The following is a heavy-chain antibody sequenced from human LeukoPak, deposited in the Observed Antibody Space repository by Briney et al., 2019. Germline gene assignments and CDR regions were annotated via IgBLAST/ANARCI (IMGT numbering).Heavy chain of an antibody. D-gene: IGHD2-15*01. CDR2: IYYSGTT. Sequence: PSETLSLTCTVSGGSVSSGSYYWSWIRQPPGKELEWIGYIYYSGTTNYNPSLNSRVTISVDTSKNQFSLKLSSVTATDTAVYYCARVPQEPYCSGGTCYHHYYGMDVWGQGTTVTVSS. V-gene: IGHV4-61*01. J-gene: IGHJ6*02. CDR1: GGSVSSGSYY. CDR3: ARVPQEPYCSGGTCYHHYYGMDV.